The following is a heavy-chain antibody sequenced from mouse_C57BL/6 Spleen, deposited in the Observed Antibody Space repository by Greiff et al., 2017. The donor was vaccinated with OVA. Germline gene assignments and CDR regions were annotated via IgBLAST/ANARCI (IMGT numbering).Heavy chain of an antibody. CDR1: GYSITSGYY. D-gene: IGHD1-1*01. CDR3: AREPLNYYGSSYGDAMDY. CDR2: ISYDGSN. V-gene: IGHV3-6*01. Sequence: DVHLVESGPGLVKPSQSLSLTCSVTGYSITSGYYWNWIRQFPGNKLEWMGYISYDGSNNYNPSLKNRISITRDTSKNQFFLKLNSVTTEDTATYYCAREPLNYYGSSYGDAMDYWGQGTSVTVSS. J-gene: IGHJ4*01.